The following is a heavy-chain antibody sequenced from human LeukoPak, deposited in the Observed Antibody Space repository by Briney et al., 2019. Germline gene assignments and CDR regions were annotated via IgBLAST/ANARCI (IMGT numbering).Heavy chain of an antibody. CDR2: IYYSGST. Sequence: PSETLSLTCTVSGGSISSYYWSWIRQPPGKGLEWIGYIYYSGSTNYNPSLKSRVTISVDTFKNQFSLKLSSVTAADTAVYHCARAVFAYGMDVWGQGTTVTVSS. CDR3: ARAVFAYGMDV. V-gene: IGHV4-59*01. D-gene: IGHD3-16*01. CDR1: GGSISSYY. J-gene: IGHJ6*02.